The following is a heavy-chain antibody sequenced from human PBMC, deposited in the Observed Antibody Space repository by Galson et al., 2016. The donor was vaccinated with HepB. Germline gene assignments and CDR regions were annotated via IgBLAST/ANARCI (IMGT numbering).Heavy chain of an antibody. CDR1: GIIFRSND. J-gene: IGHJ4*02. CDR3: AREMGVAAPAVFDY. Sequence: SLRLSCAASGIIFRSNDMHWVRQAPGKGLEWVALIWSDGSNKYYADSVKGRFTISRDSSKNTLSLQMNSLRAEDTAVYYCAREMGVAAPAVFDYWGQGTLVTVSS. D-gene: IGHD6-13*01. CDR2: IWSDGSNK. V-gene: IGHV3-33*08.